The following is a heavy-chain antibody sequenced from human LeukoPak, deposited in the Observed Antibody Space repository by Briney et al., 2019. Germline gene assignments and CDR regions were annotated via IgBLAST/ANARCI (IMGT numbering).Heavy chain of an antibody. J-gene: IGHJ4*02. D-gene: IGHD3-22*01. V-gene: IGHV1-69*04. CDR3: ARPVPGEYYYDSSGYYDY. CDR2: IIPILGTA. Sequence: SVKVSCKASGGTFSSYAISWVRQAPGQGLEWMGRIIPILGTANYAQKFQGRVTITADKSTSTAYMELSRLRSDDTAVYYCARPVPGEYYYDSSGYYDYWGQGTLVTVSS. CDR1: GGTFSSYA.